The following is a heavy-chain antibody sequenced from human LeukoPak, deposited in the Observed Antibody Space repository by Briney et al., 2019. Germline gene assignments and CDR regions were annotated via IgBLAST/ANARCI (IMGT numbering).Heavy chain of an antibody. J-gene: IGHJ4*02. CDR2: INWNGGST. CDR3: ARSVPAKRVDMILGYFDY. D-gene: IGHD3-3*01. V-gene: IGHV3-20*04. Sequence: GGSLRLSCAASGFTFDDYGMSWVRQAPGKGLEWVSGINWNGGSTGYADSVKGRFTISRDNAKNSLYLQMNSLRAEDTALYYCARSVPAKRVDMILGYFDYWGQGTLVTVSS. CDR1: GFTFDDYG.